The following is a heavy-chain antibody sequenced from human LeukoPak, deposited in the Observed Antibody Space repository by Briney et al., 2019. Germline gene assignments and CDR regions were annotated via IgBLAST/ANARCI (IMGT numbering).Heavy chain of an antibody. D-gene: IGHD6-13*01. CDR2: IIPILGIA. Sequence: SVKVSCKASGGTFSSYAISWVRQAPGQGLEWMGRIIPILGIAHYAQKFQGRVTITADKSTSTAYMELSSLRSEDTAVYYCARVRGSSSWYDSDSYGMDVWGQGTTVTVSS. J-gene: IGHJ6*02. CDR3: ARVRGSSSWYDSDSYGMDV. V-gene: IGHV1-69*04. CDR1: GGTFSSYA.